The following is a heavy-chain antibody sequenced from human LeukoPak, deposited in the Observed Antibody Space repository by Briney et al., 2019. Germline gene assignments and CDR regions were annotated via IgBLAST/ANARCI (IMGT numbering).Heavy chain of an antibody. V-gene: IGHV3-7*03. J-gene: IGHJ4*02. CDR2: IKHDGNWK. D-gene: IGHD6-19*01. CDR1: GSTFGNYY. Sequence: GGSLRLSCAASGSTFGNYYMSWVRQAPGKGLEWVANIKHDGNWKFYADSVKGRFTVSRDNAEKLVYLHMSSLRAEDTAMYYCARVGDSSGSLGDYWGQGILVTVSS. CDR3: ARVGDSSGSLGDY.